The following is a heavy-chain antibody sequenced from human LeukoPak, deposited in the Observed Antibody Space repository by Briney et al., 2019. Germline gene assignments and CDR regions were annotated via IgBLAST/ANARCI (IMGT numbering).Heavy chain of an antibody. CDR1: GFTFSSYA. Sequence: RPGGSLRLSCAASGFTFSSYAMSWVRQAPGKGLEWVSAISGSGGSTYYADSVKGRFTISRDNSKNTLYLQMNSLRAEDTAVYYCAKHLSGYSSGWYDGGENDAFDIWGQGTMVTVSS. CDR3: AKHLSGYSSGWYDGGENDAFDI. V-gene: IGHV3-23*01. J-gene: IGHJ3*02. CDR2: ISGSGGST. D-gene: IGHD6-19*01.